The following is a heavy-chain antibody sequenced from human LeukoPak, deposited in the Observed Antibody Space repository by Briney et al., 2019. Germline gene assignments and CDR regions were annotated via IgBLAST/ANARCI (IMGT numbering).Heavy chain of an antibody. CDR2: IKQDGSEK. J-gene: IGHJ4*02. D-gene: IGHD3-22*01. CDR1: EFTFFTYW. CDR3: ARDNGYYYDSSGYWDY. V-gene: IGHV3-7*01. Sequence: GGSLRLSCAASEFTFFTYWMSWVRQAPGKGLEWVANIKQDGSEKYYADSVKGRFTISRDNSKNTLYLQMNSLRAEDTAVYYCARDNGYYYDSSGYWDYWGQGTLVTVSS.